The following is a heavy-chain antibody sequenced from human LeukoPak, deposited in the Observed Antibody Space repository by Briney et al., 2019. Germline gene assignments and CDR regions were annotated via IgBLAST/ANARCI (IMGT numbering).Heavy chain of an antibody. Sequence: SETLSLTCTVSNGSISSSSYYWGWIRQPPGKGLEWIGRIYFSGSTYYNPSLKSRVTISVDTSKNQFSLKLSSVTAADTAVYYCARVATVIPRTPGSYYYYYMDVWGKGTTVTVSS. D-gene: IGHD4-17*01. V-gene: IGHV4-39*07. J-gene: IGHJ6*03. CDR2: IYFSGST. CDR1: NGSISSSSYY. CDR3: ARVATVIPRTPGSYYYYYMDV.